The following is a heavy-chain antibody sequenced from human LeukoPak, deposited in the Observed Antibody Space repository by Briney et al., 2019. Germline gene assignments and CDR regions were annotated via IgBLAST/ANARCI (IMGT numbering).Heavy chain of an antibody. D-gene: IGHD3-10*01. CDR3: AKDLLLWFGEFPPPAFDY. Sequence: GGSLRLSCAASGFTFSSYGMHWVRQAPGKGLEWVAFIRYDGSNKYYADSVKGRFTISRDNSKDTLYLQMNSLRAEDTAVYYCAKDLLLWFGEFPPPAFDYWGQGTLVTVSS. CDR2: IRYDGSNK. J-gene: IGHJ4*02. CDR1: GFTFSSYG. V-gene: IGHV3-30*02.